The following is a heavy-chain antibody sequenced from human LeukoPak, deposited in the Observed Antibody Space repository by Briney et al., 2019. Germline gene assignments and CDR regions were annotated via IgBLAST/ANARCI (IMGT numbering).Heavy chain of an antibody. J-gene: IGHJ3*02. Sequence: GASVKVSCKASGKDGISWARQAPGQGLEWMGWISIHTGNTNYALELQGRVTLTTDTSTNTAYMELRSLRSDDTAMYYCARSAAGMGDAFDIWGQGTMVTVFS. V-gene: IGHV1-18*01. CDR2: ISIHTGNT. CDR3: ARSAAGMGDAFDI. CDR1: GKDG. D-gene: IGHD6-13*01.